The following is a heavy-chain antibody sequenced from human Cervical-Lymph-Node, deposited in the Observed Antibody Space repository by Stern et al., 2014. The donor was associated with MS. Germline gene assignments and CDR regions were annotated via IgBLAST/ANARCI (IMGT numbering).Heavy chain of an antibody. J-gene: IGHJ2*01. CDR2: IIPMFGTI. CDR3: ARDGRGNFFYFDL. Sequence: QVQLVQSGAELKTPWSSVRISCKASGGTFTSYAINWVRQAPGQGPEWMGGIIPMFGTINYAQNFQGRVTISADESTGTAYMELTGLTSEDTAVFYCARDGRGNFFYFDLWGRGTLVTVSS. D-gene: IGHD4-23*01. CDR1: GGTFTSYA. V-gene: IGHV1-69*01.